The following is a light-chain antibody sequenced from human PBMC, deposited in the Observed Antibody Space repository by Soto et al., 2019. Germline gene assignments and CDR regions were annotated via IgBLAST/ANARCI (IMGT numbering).Light chain of an antibody. CDR2: GAS. Sequence: EIVMTQSPATLSVSPGERATLSCRASQSVSSNLAWYQQKPGQPPRLLIYGASTRATGIPARFTGSGSGTEFTLTISSLQFDDSAVYYCQQYNNWWTFGQGTKVDIK. CDR1: QSVSSN. J-gene: IGKJ1*01. CDR3: QQYNNWWT. V-gene: IGKV3-15*01.